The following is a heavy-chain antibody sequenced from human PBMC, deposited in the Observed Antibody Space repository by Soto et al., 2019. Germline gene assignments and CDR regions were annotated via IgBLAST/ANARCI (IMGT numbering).Heavy chain of an antibody. Sequence: QVQLVQSGAEEKKPGDSVKVSCKASGYTFTNYAIHWVRQAPGQGLEWMGWINAGNDNTKYSQKFQGRVTITRDTSASTAYMELSSLKSEDTAVYYCARDYTATTGHPDYWVQGTLVTVSS. CDR3: ARDYTATTGHPDY. J-gene: IGHJ4*02. CDR2: INAGNDNT. CDR1: GYTFTNYA. D-gene: IGHD1-1*01. V-gene: IGHV1-3*05.